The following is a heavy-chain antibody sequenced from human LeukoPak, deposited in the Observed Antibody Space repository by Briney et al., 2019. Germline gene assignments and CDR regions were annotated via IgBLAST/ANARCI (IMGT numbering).Heavy chain of an antibody. CDR3: ECAGY. CDR1: GGSLSGYY. V-gene: IGHV4-4*09. CDR2: IYSSGRT. J-gene: IGHJ4*02. Sequence: PSGTLSLTCTVSGGSLSGYYWNWIRQPPGKGLEWLGYIYSSGRTNYNPSLKSRVTISVDTSKNQFSLKLNSVTAADTAVYYCECAGYWGQGTLVTVSS.